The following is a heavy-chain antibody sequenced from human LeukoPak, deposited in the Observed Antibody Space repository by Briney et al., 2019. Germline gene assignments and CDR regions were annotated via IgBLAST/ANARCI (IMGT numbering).Heavy chain of an antibody. CDR3: AKEHYYDSSGYYVNHAFDI. CDR1: GFTFSSYG. J-gene: IGHJ3*02. CDR2: ISYDGSNK. D-gene: IGHD3-22*01. V-gene: IGHV3-30*18. Sequence: PGGSLRLSCAASGFTFSSYGMHWVRQAPGKGLEWVAVISYDGSNKYYADSVKGRFTISRDNSKNTLYLQMNSLRAEDTAVYYCAKEHYYDSSGYYVNHAFDIWGQGTMVTVSS.